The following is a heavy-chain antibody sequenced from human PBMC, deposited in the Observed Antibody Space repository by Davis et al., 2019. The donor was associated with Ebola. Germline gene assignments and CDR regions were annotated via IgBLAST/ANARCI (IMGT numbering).Heavy chain of an antibody. CDR2: ISGSGGST. Sequence: GESLKISCAASGFTFSSYAMSWVRQAPGKGLEWVSAISGSGGSTYYADSVKGRFTISRDNSKNTLYLQMNSLRAEDTAVYYCARVDYDILTSNWYFDLWGRGTLVTVSS. D-gene: IGHD3-9*01. J-gene: IGHJ2*01. CDR1: GFTFSSYA. V-gene: IGHV3-23*01. CDR3: ARVDYDILTSNWYFDL.